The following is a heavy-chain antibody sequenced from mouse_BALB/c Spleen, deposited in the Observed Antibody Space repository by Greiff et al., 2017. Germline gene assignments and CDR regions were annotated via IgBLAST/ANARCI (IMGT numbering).Heavy chain of an antibody. J-gene: IGHJ4*01. CDR2: ISYSGST. Sequence: EVQLQESGPGLVKPSQSLSLTCTVTGYSITSDYAWNWNRQCPGNKLEWMGYISYSGSTSYNPSLKSRISITRDASKNQFFLQLNSVTTEDTATYDCARGGDGKDYAMDYWGQGTSVTVSS. CDR3: ARGGDGKDYAMDY. D-gene: IGHD2-1*01. CDR1: GYSITSDYA. V-gene: IGHV3-2*02.